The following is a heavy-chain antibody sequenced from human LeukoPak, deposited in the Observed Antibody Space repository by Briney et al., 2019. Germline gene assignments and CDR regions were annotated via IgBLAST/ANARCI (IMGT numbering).Heavy chain of an antibody. CDR3: TTDYDLGMVKGL. D-gene: IGHD7-27*01. Sequence: GGSLRLSCAASGFTFSSYSMNWVRQAPGKGLEWVGRIKTKTDGGTRDYAAPVKGRFTISRDDSKDTVYLQMNSLKTEDTAVYYCTTDYDLGMVKGLWGQGTLVTVSS. J-gene: IGHJ4*02. CDR1: GFTFSSYS. V-gene: IGHV3-15*01. CDR2: IKTKTDGGTR.